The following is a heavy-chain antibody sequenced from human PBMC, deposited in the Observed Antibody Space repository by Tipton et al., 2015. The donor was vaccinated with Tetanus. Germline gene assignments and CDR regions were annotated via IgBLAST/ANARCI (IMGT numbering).Heavy chain of an antibody. CDR2: SWYDGTDK. Sequence: SLRLSCAASGFIFSSYGIHWVRQAPGKGLEWVAVSWYDGTDKYYADSVKGRFTISRDNSKNTLYLQMNSLRAEDTAVYYCAREADCSGGSCFSGAFENWGQGPQVTVSS. V-gene: IGHV3-33*01. CDR1: GFIFSSYG. D-gene: IGHD2-15*01. CDR3: AREADCSGGSCFSGAFEN. J-gene: IGHJ4*02.